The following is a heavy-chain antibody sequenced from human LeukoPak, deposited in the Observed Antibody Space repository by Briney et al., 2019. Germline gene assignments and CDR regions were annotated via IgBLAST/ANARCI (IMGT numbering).Heavy chain of an antibody. CDR2: ISSSSSYI. V-gene: IGHV3-21*01. CDR3: PRDRRTMTTCDY. CDR1: GFTFSSYT. D-gene: IGHD4-17*01. J-gene: IGHJ4*02. Sequence: GGSLRLSCAASGFTFSSYTMNWVRQAPGKGLEWVSSISSSSSYIYYADSVKGRFTISRDNAKNSLYLQMNSLRAEDTAVYYCPRDRRTMTTCDYWGQGSLVTVSS.